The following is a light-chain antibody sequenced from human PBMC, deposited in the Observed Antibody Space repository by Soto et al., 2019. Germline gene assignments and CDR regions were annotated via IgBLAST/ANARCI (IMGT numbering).Light chain of an antibody. CDR1: QGITSY. CDR2: AAS. Sequence: QVTQSPSSLSASVGDRVTITCRASQGITSYLAWYQQKPGKAPKLLIYAASALQTGVSSRFSGSGYGTDFALTISNLQPEDFAVYYCQERGRWPRGSFGGGTKVEMK. CDR3: QERGRWPRGS. V-gene: IGKV1-9*01. J-gene: IGKJ4*01.